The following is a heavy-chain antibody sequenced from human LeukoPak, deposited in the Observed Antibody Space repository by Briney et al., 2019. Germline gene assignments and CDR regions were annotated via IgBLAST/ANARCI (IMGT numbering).Heavy chain of an antibody. CDR3: ARSRYDVVYFDY. D-gene: IGHD3-3*01. CDR1: GFTFSTYS. J-gene: IGHJ4*02. Sequence: GGSLRLSCAASGFTFSTYSMNWVRQAPGKGLEWVSFISSSSSYISYADSVKGRFTISRDNANNSLYLQMNSLRAEDTAVYFCARSRYDVVYFDYWGQGTLVTVSS. CDR2: ISSSSSYI. V-gene: IGHV3-21*01.